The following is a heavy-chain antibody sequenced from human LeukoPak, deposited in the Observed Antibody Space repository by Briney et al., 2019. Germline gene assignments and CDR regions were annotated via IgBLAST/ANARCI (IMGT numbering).Heavy chain of an antibody. CDR2: IYYSGST. Sequence: SETLSLTCTVSGGSISSYYWSWIRQPPGKGLEWIGYIYYSGSTNYNPSLKSRVTISVDTSKNQFSLKLSSVTAADTAVYYCATNWDPTVTYEGAFDIWGQGTMVTVSS. D-gene: IGHD4-17*01. CDR1: GGSISSYY. J-gene: IGHJ3*02. V-gene: IGHV4-59*01. CDR3: ATNWDPTVTYEGAFDI.